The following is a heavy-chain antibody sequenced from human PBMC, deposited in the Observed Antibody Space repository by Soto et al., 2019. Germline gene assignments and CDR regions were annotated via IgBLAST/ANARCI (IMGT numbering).Heavy chain of an antibody. CDR1: GGSISSSSYY. J-gene: IGHJ4*02. D-gene: IGHD2-15*01. Sequence: SETLSLTCTVSGGSISSSSYYWGWIRQPPGKGLEWIGSIYYSGSTYYNPSLKSRVTISVDTSKNQFSLKLSSVTAADTAVYYCARRWELHCSGGSCYSGQYFDYWGQGTLVTVSS. CDR3: ARRWELHCSGGSCYSGQYFDY. CDR2: IYYSGST. V-gene: IGHV4-39*01.